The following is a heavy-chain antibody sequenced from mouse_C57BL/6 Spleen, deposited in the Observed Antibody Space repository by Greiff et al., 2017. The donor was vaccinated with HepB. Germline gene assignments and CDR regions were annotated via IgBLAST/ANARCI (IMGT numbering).Heavy chain of an antibody. CDR2: IHPNSGST. CDR1: GYTFTSYW. D-gene: IGHD3-2*02. CDR3: ARYSSGYYAMDY. V-gene: IGHV1-64*01. J-gene: IGHJ4*01. Sequence: QVQLQQSGAELVKPGASVKLSCKASGYTFTSYWMHWVKQRPGQGLEWIGMIHPNSGSTNYNEKFKSKATLTVDKSSSTAYMQLSSLTSEDSAVYYCARYSSGYYAMDYWGQGTSVTVSS.